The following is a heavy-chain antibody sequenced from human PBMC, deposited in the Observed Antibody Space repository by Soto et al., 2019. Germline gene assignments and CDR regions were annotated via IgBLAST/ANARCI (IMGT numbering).Heavy chain of an antibody. D-gene: IGHD3-3*01. CDR1: GFTFDDYA. CDR3: AKDTRYDFWSGYYST. CDR2: ISWNSGSI. J-gene: IGHJ4*02. Sequence: DVQLVESGGGLVQPGRSLRLSCAASGFTFDDYAMHWVRQAPGKGLEWVSGISWNSGSIGYADSVKGRFTISRDNAKNSLYLQMNSLRAEDTALYYCAKDTRYDFWSGYYSTWGQGTLVTVSS. V-gene: IGHV3-9*01.